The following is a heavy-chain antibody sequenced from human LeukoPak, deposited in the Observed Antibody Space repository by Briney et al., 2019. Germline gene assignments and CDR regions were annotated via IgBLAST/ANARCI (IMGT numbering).Heavy chain of an antibody. CDR3: ARHRDPDYGDTKIFDF. CDR1: GFTLSDSA. Sequence: PGGSLRLSCAASGFTLSDSAMHWVRQTSGKGLEWVGRIRSKSNNYATEYAASVRGRFTISRDDSKNKVYLQLNSLKTDDTAIYYCARHRDPDYGDTKIFDFCGLGTLVTVSS. D-gene: IGHD4-17*01. V-gene: IGHV3-73*01. J-gene: IGHJ4*02. CDR2: IRSKSNNYAT.